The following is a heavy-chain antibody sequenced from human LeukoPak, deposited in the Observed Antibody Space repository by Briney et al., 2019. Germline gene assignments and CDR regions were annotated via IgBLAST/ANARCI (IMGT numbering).Heavy chain of an antibody. D-gene: IGHD5-18*01. CDR3: AGGYIYGSTYYYMDV. CDR2: IYHSGST. V-gene: IGHV4-38-2*02. Sequence: SETLSLTCTVSGYSISSGYYWGWIRQPPGKGLEWIGSIYHSGSTYYNPSLKSRVTISVDTSKNQFSLKLSSVTAADTAVYYCAGGYIYGSTYYYMDVWGKGTTVTISS. CDR1: GYSISSGYY. J-gene: IGHJ6*03.